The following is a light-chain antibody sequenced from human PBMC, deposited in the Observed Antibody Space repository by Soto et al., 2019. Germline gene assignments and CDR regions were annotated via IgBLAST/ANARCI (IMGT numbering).Light chain of an antibody. J-gene: IGLJ3*02. Sequence: QSALTQPASVSGSPGQSITISFTGTSSDVGGYNYVSWYQQYPGQAPKLMIYEVSNRPSGVSNRFSGSKSGNTASLTISGLQAEDAADYYCSSFTSTHTGVFGGGTKLTVL. CDR1: SSDVGGYNY. CDR3: SSFTSTHTGV. CDR2: EVS. V-gene: IGLV2-14*01.